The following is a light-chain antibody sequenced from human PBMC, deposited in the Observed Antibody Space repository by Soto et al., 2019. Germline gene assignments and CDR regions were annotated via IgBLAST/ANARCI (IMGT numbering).Light chain of an antibody. Sequence: QSALTQPASVSGSPGQSITISCTGTSSDVGRYNSVSWYQLHPGKAPRLVIFDVDYRPSGVFDRFSGSKSGNTASLTISGFQAEDEADYYCTSFTSSTTPYVFGTGTKVTVL. V-gene: IGLV2-14*03. CDR1: SSDVGRYNS. CDR3: TSFTSSTTPYV. J-gene: IGLJ1*01. CDR2: DVD.